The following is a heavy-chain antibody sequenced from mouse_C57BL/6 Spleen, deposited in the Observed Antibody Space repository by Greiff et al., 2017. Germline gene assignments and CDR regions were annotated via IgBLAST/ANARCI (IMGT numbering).Heavy chain of an antibody. Sequence: QVQLQQPGAELVMPGASVQLSCKASGYTFTSYWMHWVKQRPGQGLEWIGEIDPSDSYTNYNQKFKGKSSLTVDKSSSTAYMTLSSLTAEDSAVYYCARRMDYWGQGTSVTVSS. J-gene: IGHJ4*01. V-gene: IGHV1-69*01. CDR2: IDPSDSYT. CDR1: GYTFTSYW. CDR3: ARRMDY.